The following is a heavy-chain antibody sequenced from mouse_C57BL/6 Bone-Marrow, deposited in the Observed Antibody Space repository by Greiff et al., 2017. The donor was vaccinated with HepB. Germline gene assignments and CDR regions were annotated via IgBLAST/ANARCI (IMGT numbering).Heavy chain of an antibody. CDR2: ISYDGSN. Sequence: EVQLQQSGPGLVKPSQSLSLTCSVTGYSITSGYYWNWIRQFPGNKLEWMGYISYDGSNNYNPSLKNRISITRDTSKNQFFLKLNSVTTEDTATYYCARGDYGSSHPDYWGQGTTLTVSS. V-gene: IGHV3-6*01. D-gene: IGHD1-1*01. CDR3: ARGDYGSSHPDY. CDR1: GYSITSGYY. J-gene: IGHJ2*01.